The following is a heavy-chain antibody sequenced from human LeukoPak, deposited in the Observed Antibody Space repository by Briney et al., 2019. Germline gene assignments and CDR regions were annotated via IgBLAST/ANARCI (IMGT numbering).Heavy chain of an antibody. CDR1: GFIFDDYA. D-gene: IGHD5/OR15-5a*01. CDR2: IDWDSDRI. Sequence: GGSLRLSCAGSGFIFDDYAMHWVRQAPGKGLEWVSGIDWDSDRINYADSVKGRFTISRDNSKNTLYLQMNSLRAEDTAVYYCAKVRGYSVWYFDLWGRGTLVTVSS. CDR3: AKVRGYSVWYFDL. J-gene: IGHJ2*01. V-gene: IGHV3-9*01.